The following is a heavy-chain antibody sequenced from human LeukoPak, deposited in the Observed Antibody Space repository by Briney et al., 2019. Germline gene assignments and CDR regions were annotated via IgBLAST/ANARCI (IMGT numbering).Heavy chain of an antibody. CDR3: ARQIAARPLDY. CDR1: GGTFISYA. J-gene: IGHJ4*02. CDR2: IIPILGIA. D-gene: IGHD6-6*01. V-gene: IGHV1-69*04. Sequence: ASVKVSCKASGGTFISYAISWVRQAPGQGLEWMGRIIPILGIANYAQKFQGRVTITSDKSTSTAYMELSSLRSEDTAVYYCARQIAARPLDYWGQGTLVTVSS.